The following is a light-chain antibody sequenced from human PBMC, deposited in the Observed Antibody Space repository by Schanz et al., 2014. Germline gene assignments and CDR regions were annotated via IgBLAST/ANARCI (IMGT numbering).Light chain of an antibody. V-gene: IGLV2-23*02. CDR1: SNDIGTYRL. Sequence: QSALTQPASVSGSPGQSITISCTGTSNDIGTYRLVSWYQQHPGKAPQLMIYEVSKRPSGISHRFSGSKSGNTASLTLSGLQAEDEADYYCCSYAGSNTWVFGGGTKLTVL. CDR3: CSYAGSNTWV. CDR2: EVS. J-gene: IGLJ3*02.